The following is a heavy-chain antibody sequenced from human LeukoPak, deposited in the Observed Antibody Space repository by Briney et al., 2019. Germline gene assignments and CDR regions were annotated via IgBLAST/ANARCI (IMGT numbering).Heavy chain of an antibody. Sequence: ASVKVSCKASGDTFSTSFLHWVRQAPGHGLEWMGWVNPNNGDTNYAKSLQGRVTMTWDTSSTTVYMELSRLTSDDTAIYYYGSDSGKRYYYSGMDVWGQGTTVTVS. CDR1: GDTFSTSF. D-gene: IGHD3-10*01. J-gene: IGHJ6*02. CDR3: GSDSGKRYYYSGMDV. CDR2: VNPNNGDT. V-gene: IGHV1-2*02.